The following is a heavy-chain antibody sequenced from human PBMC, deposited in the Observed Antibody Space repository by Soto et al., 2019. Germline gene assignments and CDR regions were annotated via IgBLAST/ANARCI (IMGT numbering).Heavy chain of an antibody. CDR2: MNPGSGDT. J-gene: IGHJ5*02. CDR3: ARMATFGSLNWFDP. Sequence: ASVKVSCKASGYSFTDYHIHWVRQAPGQGLEWLGWMNPGSGDTGYAQKFQGRVTMTRDISIATAYMELSSLRSDDTAIYYCARMATFGSLNWFDPWGQGTLVTVSS. V-gene: IGHV1-2*02. CDR1: GYSFTDYH. D-gene: IGHD3-16*01.